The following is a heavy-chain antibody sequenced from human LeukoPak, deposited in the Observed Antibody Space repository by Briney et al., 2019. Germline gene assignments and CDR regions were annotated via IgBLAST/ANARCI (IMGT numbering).Heavy chain of an antibody. V-gene: IGHV3-11*04. CDR1: GFTFSDYY. D-gene: IGHD3-22*01. CDR3: ARDGPQTYYYDSSGYDY. CDR2: ISSSSSTI. J-gene: IGHJ4*02. Sequence: GGSLRLSCAASGFTFSDYYMSWIRQAPGKGLEWVSYISSSSSTIYYADSVKGRFTISRDNAKNSLYLQMNSLRAEDTAVYYCARDGPQTYYYDSSGYDYWGQGTLVTVSS.